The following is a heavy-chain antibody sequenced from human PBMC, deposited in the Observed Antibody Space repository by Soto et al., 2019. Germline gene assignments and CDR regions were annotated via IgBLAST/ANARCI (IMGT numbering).Heavy chain of an antibody. CDR2: INPSGGST. CDR3: AGAEDTAMVPVTDYYGMDV. D-gene: IGHD5-18*01. Sequence: ASVKVSCKACGYTFTSYYMHWVRQAPGQGLEWMGIINPSGGSTSYAQKFQGRVTMTRDTSTSTVYMELSSLRSEDTAVYYCAGAEDTAMVPVTDYYGMDVWGQGTTVTVSS. J-gene: IGHJ6*02. CDR1: GYTFTSYY. V-gene: IGHV1-46*01.